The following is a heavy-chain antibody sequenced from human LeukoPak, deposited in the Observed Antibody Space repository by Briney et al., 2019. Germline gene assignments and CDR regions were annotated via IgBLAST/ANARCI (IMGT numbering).Heavy chain of an antibody. Sequence: TSETLSLTCAVYGGSFSGYYWSWIRQPPGKGLEWIGEINHSGSTNYNPSLKSRVTISVDTSKNQFSLKLSSVTAADTAVYYCARDAVDSGYDHWGQGTLVTVSS. CDR1: GGSFSGYY. CDR3: ARDAVDSGYDH. V-gene: IGHV4-34*01. J-gene: IGHJ4*02. CDR2: INHSGST. D-gene: IGHD5-12*01.